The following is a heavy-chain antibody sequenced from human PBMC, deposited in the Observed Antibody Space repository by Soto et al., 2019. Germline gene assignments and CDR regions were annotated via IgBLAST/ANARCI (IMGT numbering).Heavy chain of an antibody. Sequence: ASVKVSCKASGYTFTSYYMHWVRQAPGQGLEWMGIINPSGGSTSYAQKFQGRVTMTRDTSTSTVYMELSRLRSDDTAVYYCARGPGIAAAGTVWFDPWGQGTLVTVSS. CDR1: GYTFTSYY. J-gene: IGHJ5*02. V-gene: IGHV1-46*01. D-gene: IGHD6-13*01. CDR2: INPSGGST. CDR3: ARGPGIAAAGTVWFDP.